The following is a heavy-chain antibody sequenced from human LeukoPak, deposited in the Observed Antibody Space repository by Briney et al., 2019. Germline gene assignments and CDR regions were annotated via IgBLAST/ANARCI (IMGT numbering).Heavy chain of an antibody. Sequence: GSLRLSCAASGFTFSSYAMSWVRQAPGKGLEWVSSISASGGSTYYADSVKGRFTISRDNSKNTLYLQMNSLRAGDTAVYYCAKSLVPAAMCFDFWGQGALVTVSS. CDR2: ISASGGST. V-gene: IGHV3-23*01. CDR1: GFTFSSYA. CDR3: AKSLVPAAMCFDF. J-gene: IGHJ4*02. D-gene: IGHD2-2*01.